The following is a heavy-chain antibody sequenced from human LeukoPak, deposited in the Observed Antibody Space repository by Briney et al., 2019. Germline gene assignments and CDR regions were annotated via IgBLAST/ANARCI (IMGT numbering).Heavy chain of an antibody. CDR3: VKVTRRIAAAGTIDY. CDR2: ISGSGGST. J-gene: IGHJ4*02. Sequence: GGSLRLSCAASGFTFSSYAMSWVRQAPGKGLEWVSAISGSGGSTYYADSVKGRFTISRDNSKNTLYLQMNSLRAEDTAVYYCVKVTRRIAAAGTIDYWGQGTLVTVSS. V-gene: IGHV3-23*01. D-gene: IGHD6-13*01. CDR1: GFTFSSYA.